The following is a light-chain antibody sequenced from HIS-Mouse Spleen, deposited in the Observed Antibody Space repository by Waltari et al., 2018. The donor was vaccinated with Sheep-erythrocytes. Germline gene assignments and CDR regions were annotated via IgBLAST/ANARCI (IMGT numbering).Light chain of an antibody. V-gene: IGKV2-28*01. CDR2: LGS. J-gene: IGKJ4*01. CDR3: MQALQTPLT. Sequence: DIVMTQSPLSLPVTPGEPASISCRSSQSLLHSNGYNYLDWYLQKPGQSPQLLIYLGSNRASWVPDRFSGSGSGTDFTLKISRVEAEDVGVYYCMQALQTPLTFGGGTK. CDR1: QSLLHSNGYNY.